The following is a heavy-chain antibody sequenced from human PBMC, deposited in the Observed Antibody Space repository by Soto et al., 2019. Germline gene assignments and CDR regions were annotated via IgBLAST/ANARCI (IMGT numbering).Heavy chain of an antibody. CDR3: ARGRYLDSSDYWVANLPFDH. J-gene: IGHJ4*02. CDR1: GFTFNSYV. V-gene: IGHV3-23*01. CDR2: ISRSGRGSA. D-gene: IGHD3-22*01. Sequence: LRLSCAASGFTFNSYVMTWVRQAPGEGLEWVSSISRSGRGSAYYADSVKGRFTISRDNSENTLFLQMNNLRDEDTALYYCARGRYLDSSDYWVANLPFDHWGLGTLVTVS.